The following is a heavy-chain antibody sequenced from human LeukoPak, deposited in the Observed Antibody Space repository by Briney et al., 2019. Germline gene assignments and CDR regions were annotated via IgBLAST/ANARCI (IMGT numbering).Heavy chain of an antibody. CDR2: INPNSGGT. Sequence: ASVKVSCKASGYTFTGYYMHWVRQAPGQGLEWMGWINPNSGGTNYAQKLQGRVTMTRDTSISTAYMELSRLRSDDTAVYYCARDGYCSSTSCSGPADYWGQGTLVTVSS. CDR3: ARDGYCSSTSCSGPADY. J-gene: IGHJ4*02. CDR1: GYTFTGYY. V-gene: IGHV1-2*02. D-gene: IGHD2-2*03.